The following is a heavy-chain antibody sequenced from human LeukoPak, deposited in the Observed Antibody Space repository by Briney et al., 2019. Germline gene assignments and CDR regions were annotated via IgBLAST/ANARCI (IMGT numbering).Heavy chain of an antibody. CDR2: IYYSGST. CDR3: ASLYYYDSSGYHPRDAFDI. CDR1: GGSISSYY. Sequence: PSETLSLTCTVSGGSISSYYWSWIRQPPGKGLEWIGYIYYSGSTNYNPSLKSPVTISVDTSKNQFSLKLSSVTAADTAVYYCASLYYYDSSGYHPRDAFDIWGQGTMVTVSS. J-gene: IGHJ3*02. V-gene: IGHV4-59*01. D-gene: IGHD3-22*01.